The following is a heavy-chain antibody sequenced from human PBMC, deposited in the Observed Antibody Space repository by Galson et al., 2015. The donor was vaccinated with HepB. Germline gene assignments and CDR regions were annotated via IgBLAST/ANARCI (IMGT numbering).Heavy chain of an antibody. V-gene: IGHV3-21*01. Sequence: SLRLSCAASGFTFSSYSMSWVRQAPGKGLEWVACISSSSSNIYYADSVKGRFTITRDNAKNSLYLQMNSLRAEDTAVYSCARDRDDSSGYPPAAPFDYWGQGTLVTVSS. CDR3: ARDRDDSSGYPPAAPFDY. CDR1: GFTFSSYS. D-gene: IGHD3-22*01. J-gene: IGHJ4*02. CDR2: ISSSSSNI.